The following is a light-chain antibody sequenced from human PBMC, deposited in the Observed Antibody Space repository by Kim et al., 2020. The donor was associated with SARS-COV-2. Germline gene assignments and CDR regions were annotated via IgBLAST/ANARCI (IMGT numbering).Light chain of an antibody. CDR2: QDN. Sequence: SYELTQPPSVSVSPGQTARITCSGDKLGEKYTSWYQHKSGQSPAVVIYQDNKRPSGMTERFSGSSSGNTATLTISGTQPMDEADYYCQTWDSTTVIFGGG. V-gene: IGLV3-1*01. CDR1: KLGEKY. J-gene: IGLJ2*01. CDR3: QTWDSTTVI.